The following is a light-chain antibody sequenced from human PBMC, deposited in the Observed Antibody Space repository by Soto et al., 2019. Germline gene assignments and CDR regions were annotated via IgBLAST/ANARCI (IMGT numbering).Light chain of an antibody. CDR3: RSYTSSSTYV. J-gene: IGLJ1*01. CDR1: SSDVGAYNY. CDR2: DVS. V-gene: IGLV2-14*03. Sequence: QSVLTQPAPVSGSPGQSITISCTGTSSDVGAYNYVSWYQQHPGKAPKLMIYDVSNRPSGVSNRFSGSKSGNTASLTISGLQAEDEADYYCRSYTSSSTYVFGTGTKVTVL.